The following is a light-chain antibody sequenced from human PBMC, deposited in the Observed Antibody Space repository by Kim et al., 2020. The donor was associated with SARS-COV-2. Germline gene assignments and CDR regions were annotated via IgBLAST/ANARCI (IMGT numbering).Light chain of an antibody. V-gene: IGKV1-16*01. Sequence: DIQMTQSPSSLSASVGGRVSITCRASQGINNYVAWFQQKPGKAPESLIYGASSLQSGVPARFSGSGSGTDFTLTISSLQPEDFATYYCQQYKSYPWTFGQGTKVDIK. CDR2: GAS. CDR3: QQYKSYPWT. J-gene: IGKJ1*01. CDR1: QGINNY.